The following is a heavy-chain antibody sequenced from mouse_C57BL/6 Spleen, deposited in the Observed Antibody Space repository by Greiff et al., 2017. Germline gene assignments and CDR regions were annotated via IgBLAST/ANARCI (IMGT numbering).Heavy chain of an antibody. Sequence: VQLQQSGPELVKPGASVKISCKASGYAFSSSWMNWVKQRPGKGLEWIGRIYPGDGDTNYNGKFKGKATLTADKSSSTAYMQLSSLTSEDSAVYFCARIGELGLEYRGQGTTLTVSS. CDR3: ARIGELGLEY. D-gene: IGHD4-1*01. CDR2: IYPGDGDT. V-gene: IGHV1-82*01. CDR1: GYAFSSSW. J-gene: IGHJ2*01.